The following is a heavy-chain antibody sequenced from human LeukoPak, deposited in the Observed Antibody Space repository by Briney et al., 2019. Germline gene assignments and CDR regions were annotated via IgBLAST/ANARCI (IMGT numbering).Heavy chain of an antibody. CDR1: GGTFSSYS. Sequence: GSSVKVSCKASGGTFSSYSVNWVRQAPGQGLEWMGGSIPLFGKANYAQKFQGRATMTTDESTRTAFMELSGLTSQDTAVYYCARDVADESSGYYSSWGQGTVVIVSS. V-gene: IGHV1-69*05. D-gene: IGHD3-22*01. J-gene: IGHJ4*02. CDR3: ARDVADESSGYYSS. CDR2: SIPLFGKA.